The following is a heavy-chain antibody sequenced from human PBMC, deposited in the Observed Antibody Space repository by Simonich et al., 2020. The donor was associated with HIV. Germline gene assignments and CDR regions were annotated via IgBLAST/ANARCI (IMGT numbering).Heavy chain of an antibody. CDR3: ATHGPGSYSSALDI. Sequence: QVQLVQSGAEVKKPGASVKVSCQASGYTFTDYNIHWVRQAPGQGLEWMGRVNPNSGGTDYPQKFQGRVTMTRDKSITTAYMELSRLRSDDTAFYYCATHGPGSYSSALDIWGQGTMVTVSS. J-gene: IGHJ3*02. CDR1: GYTFTDYN. D-gene: IGHD1-26*01. V-gene: IGHV1-2*06. CDR2: VNPNSGGT.